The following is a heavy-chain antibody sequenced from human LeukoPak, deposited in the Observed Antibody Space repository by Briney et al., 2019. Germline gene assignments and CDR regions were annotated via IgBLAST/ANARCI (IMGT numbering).Heavy chain of an antibody. J-gene: IGHJ4*02. CDR2: IYYSGST. CDR3: ARHRLSGYYDTGGHYNFDY. D-gene: IGHD3-22*01. Sequence: PSETLSLTCTVSGGTISSYYWSWIRQPPGKGLEWIGYIYYSGSTNYNPSLKSRVTISVDTSKNQFSLKLSSVTAADTAVYYCARHRLSGYYDTGGHYNFDYWGQGTLVTVSS. CDR1: GGTISSYY. V-gene: IGHV4-59*01.